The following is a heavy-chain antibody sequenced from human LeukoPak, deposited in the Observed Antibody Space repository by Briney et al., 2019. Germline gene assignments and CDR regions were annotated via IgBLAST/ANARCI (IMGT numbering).Heavy chain of an antibody. CDR1: GFTFSSYA. CDR2: ISGSGGST. Sequence: GGTLRLSCAASGFTFSSYAMSWVRQAPGKGLEWVSVISGSGGSTNYADSVNGRFTISRDNSKNMLHLQMSSLRAEDTAVYYCATLSDAIAAAGTRNYWGQGTLVTVSS. V-gene: IGHV3-23*01. J-gene: IGHJ4*02. D-gene: IGHD6-13*01. CDR3: ATLSDAIAAAGTRNY.